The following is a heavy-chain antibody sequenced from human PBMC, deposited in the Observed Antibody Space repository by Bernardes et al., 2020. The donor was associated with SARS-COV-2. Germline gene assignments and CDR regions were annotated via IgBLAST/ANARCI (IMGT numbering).Heavy chain of an antibody. CDR1: GGSISSGGYF. J-gene: IGHJ4*02. D-gene: IGHD1-26*01. Sequence: SETLSLTCTVSGGSISSGGYFWNWIRQPAGKGLEWIGRVSTSGSTNYNPSLKSRVTISGDTSKNQFSLKLSSVTAADTAVYYCARDPGEVGARFDHWGPGILVTVSS. CDR3: ARDPGEVGARFDH. CDR2: VSTSGST. V-gene: IGHV4-61*02.